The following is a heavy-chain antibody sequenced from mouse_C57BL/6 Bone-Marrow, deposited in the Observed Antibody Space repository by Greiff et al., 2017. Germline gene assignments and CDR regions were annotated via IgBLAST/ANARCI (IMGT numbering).Heavy chain of an antibody. CDR1: GYTFTSYG. Sequence: VQLQQSGAELARPGASVKLSCKASGYTFTSYGISWVKQRTGQGLEWIGEIYPRSGNTYYNEKFKGKAKMTADKSSSTAYMELRSLTSEDSAVYFCARPWVFAYWGQGTLVTVSA. CDR3: ARPWVFAY. V-gene: IGHV1-81*01. CDR2: IYPRSGNT. J-gene: IGHJ3*01.